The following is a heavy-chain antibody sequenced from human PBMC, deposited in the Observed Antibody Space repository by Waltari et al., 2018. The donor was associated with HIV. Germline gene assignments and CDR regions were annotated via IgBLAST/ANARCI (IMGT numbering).Heavy chain of an antibody. CDR2: INPNTGGT. Sequence: QVQLIQSGAEVRDPGASVKVSCKASEYTFTAYHLHCVRQAPGQVLEWMGRINPNTGGTNYAQKFQARVTMTRDISIGTAYMELTSLRPNDTAVYYCARVTTVTGDSYFYYGMDVWGQGTTVVVSS. CDR3: ARVTTVTGDSYFYYGMDV. D-gene: IGHD4-17*01. V-gene: IGHV1-2*06. CDR1: EYTFTAYH. J-gene: IGHJ6*02.